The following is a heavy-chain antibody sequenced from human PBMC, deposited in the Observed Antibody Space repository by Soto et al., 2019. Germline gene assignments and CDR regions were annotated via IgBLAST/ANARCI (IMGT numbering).Heavy chain of an antibody. CDR3: ARARNYDILTGYYKHDAFDS. V-gene: IGHV3-33*01. Sequence: GGSLRLSCAASGFTFSSYGMHWVRQAPGKGLEWVAVIWYDGSNKYYADSVKGRFTISRDNSKNTLYLQMNSLRAEDTAVYYCARARNYDILTGYYKHDAFDSWGQGTMVTVSS. CDR1: GFTFSSYG. D-gene: IGHD3-9*01. J-gene: IGHJ3*02. CDR2: IWYDGSNK.